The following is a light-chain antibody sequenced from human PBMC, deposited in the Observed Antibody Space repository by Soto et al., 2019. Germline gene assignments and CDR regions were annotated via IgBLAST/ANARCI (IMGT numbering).Light chain of an antibody. CDR3: AVWDDSLNGRYV. V-gene: IGLV1-44*01. Sequence: QSALTQPPSASGTPGQRVTSSCSGSSSNIGSNTVNLYQLLPGTAPKLLIYRNNQRPSGVPDRFSGSKSGTSASLAISGLQSEDEADYYCAVWDDSLNGRYVFGTGTKVTV. J-gene: IGLJ1*01. CDR2: RNN. CDR1: SSNIGSNT.